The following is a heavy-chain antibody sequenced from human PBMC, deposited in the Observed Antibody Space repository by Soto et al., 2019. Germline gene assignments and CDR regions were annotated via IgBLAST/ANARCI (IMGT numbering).Heavy chain of an antibody. CDR2: IYYSGST. CDR1: GGSVSSGNYY. V-gene: IGHV4-61*01. Sequence: SETLSLTCTVSGGSVSSGNYYWSWIRQPPGKGLEWIGYIYYSGSTNYNPSLKSRVTISVDTSKNQFSLKLSSVTAADTAVYYCAREGDYYGMDVWGQGTTVTVSS. D-gene: IGHD3-16*01. J-gene: IGHJ6*02. CDR3: AREGDYYGMDV.